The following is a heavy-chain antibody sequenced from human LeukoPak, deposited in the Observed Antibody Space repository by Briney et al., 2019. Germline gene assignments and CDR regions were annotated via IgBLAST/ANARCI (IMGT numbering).Heavy chain of an antibody. CDR2: ISGDGGST. Sequence: GGSLRLSCAASGFTFDDYAMHWVRQAPGKGLEWVSLISGDGGSTYYADSVKGRFTISRDNSNNSLYLQMNSLRTEDTALYYCAKDIWCSESLRYSYGMDVWGQGTMVTVSS. D-gene: IGHD5-12*01. CDR1: GFTFDDYA. V-gene: IGHV3-43*02. CDR3: AKDIWCSESLRYSYGMDV. J-gene: IGHJ6*02.